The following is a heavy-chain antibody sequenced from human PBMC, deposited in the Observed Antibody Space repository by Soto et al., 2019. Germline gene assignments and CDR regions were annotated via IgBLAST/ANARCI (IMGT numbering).Heavy chain of an antibody. CDR2: ISTYNGNT. D-gene: IGHD3-22*01. CDR1: GYTFTTYG. CDR3: ARGPTDYYDNSGDYFLDY. Sequence: ASGKVSCKASGYTFTTYGMSWVRQAPGQGLDWMGWISTYNGNTKYAERLQGRVTMTTDTTTSTAYMELRSLRSDDTAVYYCARGPTDYYDNSGDYFLDYWGQGTLVTVSS. J-gene: IGHJ4*02. V-gene: IGHV1-18*01.